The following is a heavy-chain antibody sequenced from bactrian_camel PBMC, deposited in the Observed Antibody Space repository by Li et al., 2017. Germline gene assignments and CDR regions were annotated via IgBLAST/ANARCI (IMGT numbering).Heavy chain of an antibody. CDR2: LWIGGATT. CDR3: AADQLYGTCRDILDFPA. V-gene: IGHV3S42*01. CDR1: RYTYKRNC. D-gene: IGHD6*01. Sequence: VQLVESGGGSVQAGGSLTLSCVAGRYTYKRNCMGWFRQRPGKDREGVAVLWIGGATTTYADSVKGRFIITRDKAKDLVYLQMNGLQPEDTGMYYCAADQLYGTCRDILDFPARGQGTQVTVS. J-gene: IGHJ4*01.